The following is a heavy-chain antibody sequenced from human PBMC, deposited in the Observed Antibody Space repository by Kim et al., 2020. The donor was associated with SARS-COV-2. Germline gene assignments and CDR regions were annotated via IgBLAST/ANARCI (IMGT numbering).Heavy chain of an antibody. CDR3: ARGGAVLRFLEWLSSYFDY. CDR1: GYTFSNYA. D-gene: IGHD3-3*01. CDR2: INAGSGNT. Sequence: ASVKVSCKASGYTFSNYAMHWVRKAPGQRLEWMGWINAGSGNTEYSQKFQGRLIITRDTSASTAYMELSSLRSEDTAVYYCARGGAVLRFLEWLSSYFDY. J-gene: IGHJ4*01. V-gene: IGHV1-3*01.